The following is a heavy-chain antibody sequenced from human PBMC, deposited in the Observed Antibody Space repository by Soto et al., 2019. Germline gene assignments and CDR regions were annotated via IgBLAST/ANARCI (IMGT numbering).Heavy chain of an antibody. CDR3: ARFTSSYYYDSSGYYY. Sequence: QLQLQESGPGLVKPSETLSLTCTVSGGSISSSSYYWGGIRQPPGKGLEWIGSIYYSGSTYYNPSLKTRVTISVDTSKNQFSLKLSSVTAADTAVYYCARFTSSYYYDSSGYYYWGQGTLVTVSS. CDR2: IYYSGST. V-gene: IGHV4-39*01. D-gene: IGHD3-22*01. J-gene: IGHJ4*02. CDR1: GGSISSSSYY.